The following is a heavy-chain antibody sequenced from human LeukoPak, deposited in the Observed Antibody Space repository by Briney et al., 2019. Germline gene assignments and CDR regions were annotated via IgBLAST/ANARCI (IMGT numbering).Heavy chain of an antibody. V-gene: IGHV4-59*01. D-gene: IGHD3-16*01. J-gene: IGHJ4*02. CDR2: IYSSGST. Sequence: SETLSLTCTVSGGSINTYSWGRIRQPPGKGLEWIGYIYSSGSTNYNPSLKSRVTMSVDTSKNQFSLNLSSVTAADTAVYYCAREGGDAHLDYWGQGTLVTVSS. CDR1: GGSINTYS. CDR3: AREGGDAHLDY.